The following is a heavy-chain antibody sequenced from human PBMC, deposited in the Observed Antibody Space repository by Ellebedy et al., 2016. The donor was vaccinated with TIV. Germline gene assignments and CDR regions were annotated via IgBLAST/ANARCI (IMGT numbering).Heavy chain of an antibody. CDR2: INPNSGGT. Sequence: AASVKVSCKASGCTFTGYYMHWVRQAPGQGLEWMGWINPNSGGTHYAQKFQGRVTMTRDTSISTAYMELSRLRSDDTAVYYCAREQVSNLNYYGSGSTPFDPWGQGTLVTVPS. J-gene: IGHJ5*02. V-gene: IGHV1-2*02. D-gene: IGHD3-10*01. CDR3: AREQVSNLNYYGSGSTPFDP. CDR1: GCTFTGYY.